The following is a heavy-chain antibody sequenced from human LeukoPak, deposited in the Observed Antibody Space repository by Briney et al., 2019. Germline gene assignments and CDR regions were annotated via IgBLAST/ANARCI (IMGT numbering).Heavy chain of an antibody. CDR1: GGSISSSTYY. V-gene: IGHV4-39*01. CDR3: ARPNWNYKSLAD. Sequence: SETLSHTRTVSGGSISSSTYYWAWIRQPPGKGLEWIGSINYSGSTNYNPSLKSRVTISVDTSKNQLSLKLSSVTAADTAVYYCARPNWNYKSLADWGQGTLVTVSS. D-gene: IGHD1-7*01. J-gene: IGHJ4*02. CDR2: INYSGST.